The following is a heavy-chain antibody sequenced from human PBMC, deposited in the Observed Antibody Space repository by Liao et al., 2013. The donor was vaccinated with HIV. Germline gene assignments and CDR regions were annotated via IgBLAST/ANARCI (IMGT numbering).Heavy chain of an antibody. D-gene: IGHD6-19*01. J-gene: IGHJ4*02. CDR3: ARVTTGSGWFFDY. Sequence: QLQLQESGPGLVKPSETLSLTCTVSGGSIRSSSYYWGWIRQPPGKGLEWIGSMYYSGSTFYNPSLQSRVTISPDTSKNQFSLRLSSVTAADTAVYYCARVTTGSGWFFDYWGQGTLVTVSS. V-gene: IGHV4-39*07. CDR1: GGSIRSSSYY. CDR2: MYYSGST.